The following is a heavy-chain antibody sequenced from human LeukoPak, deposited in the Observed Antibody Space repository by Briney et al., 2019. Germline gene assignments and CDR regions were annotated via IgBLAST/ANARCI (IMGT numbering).Heavy chain of an antibody. CDR2: INHSGAT. J-gene: IGHJ5*02. V-gene: IGHV4-34*01. CDR1: GGTFSDYY. Sequence: TSETLSLTCAVYGGTFSDYYWSWIRQPQGKGLEWIGEINHSGATNYNPSLKSRVTISVDTSKNQFSLKLSSVTAADTAVYYCARVLGTTENWFDPWGQGTLVTVSS. CDR3: ARVLGTTENWFDP. D-gene: IGHD3-16*01.